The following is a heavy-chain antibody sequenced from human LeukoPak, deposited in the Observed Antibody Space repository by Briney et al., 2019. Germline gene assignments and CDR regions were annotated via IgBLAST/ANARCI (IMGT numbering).Heavy chain of an antibody. J-gene: IGHJ4*02. D-gene: IGHD2-21*01. Sequence: SETLSLTCTVSSGSINSYYWGWVRQPAGRGLEWIGRIYTTGTTHYNPSLKSRLTMSVDTSKRQFSLNLRSVTAADTAIYFCARHGHTASHYFLDYWGQGILVTVSS. CDR3: ARHGHTASHYFLDY. CDR1: SGSINSYY. CDR2: IYTTGTT. V-gene: IGHV4-4*07.